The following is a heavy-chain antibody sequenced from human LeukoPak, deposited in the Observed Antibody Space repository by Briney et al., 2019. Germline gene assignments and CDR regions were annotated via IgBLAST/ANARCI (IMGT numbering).Heavy chain of an antibody. CDR2: INHSGST. V-gene: IGHV4-34*01. D-gene: IGHD1-26*01. CDR1: GGSFSGYY. CDR3: ARRRGSCILLYYFDY. J-gene: IGHJ4*02. Sequence: SETLSLTCAVYGGSFSGYYWSWIRQPPGKGLEWIGEINHSGSTNHNPSLKSRVTISVDTSKNQFSLKLSSVTAADTAVYYCARRRGSCILLYYFDYWGQGTLVTVSS.